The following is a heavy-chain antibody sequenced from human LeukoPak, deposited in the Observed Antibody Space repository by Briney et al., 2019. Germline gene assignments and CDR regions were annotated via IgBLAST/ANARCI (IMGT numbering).Heavy chain of an antibody. CDR3: AGAPAITIFGVVPRFDP. CDR1: GFTFSSYS. Sequence: PGGSLRLSCAASGFTFSSYSMNWVRQAPGKGLEWVSSISSTSSYIYYADSVRGRFTISRDNTKNSLYLQMNSLRAEDTAVYYCAGAPAITIFGVVPRFDPWGQGTLATVSS. D-gene: IGHD3-3*01. V-gene: IGHV3-21*01. CDR2: ISSTSSYI. J-gene: IGHJ5*02.